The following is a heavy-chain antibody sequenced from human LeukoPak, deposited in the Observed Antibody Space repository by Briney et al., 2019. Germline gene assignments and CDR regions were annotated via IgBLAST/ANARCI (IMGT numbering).Heavy chain of an antibody. D-gene: IGHD3-3*01. CDR1: GYTFTSYG. Sequence: ASVKVSCKASGYTFTSYGISWVRQAPGQGLEWMGWISPYNGNTNYAQKLQGRVTMTTDTSTSTAYMELRSLRSDDTAVYYCASIYYDFWSGYYYYYGMDVWGQGTTVTVSS. CDR3: ASIYYDFWSGYYYYYGMDV. CDR2: ISPYNGNT. V-gene: IGHV1-18*01. J-gene: IGHJ6*02.